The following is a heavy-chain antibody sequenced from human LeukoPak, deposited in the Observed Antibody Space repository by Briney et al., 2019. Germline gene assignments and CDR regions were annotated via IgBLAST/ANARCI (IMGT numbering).Heavy chain of an antibody. CDR1: GFAVSSNY. J-gene: IGHJ4*02. CDR2: IYSGGST. D-gene: IGHD3-22*01. V-gene: IGHV3-66*02. Sequence: AGGSLRLSCAASGFAVSSNYMSWVRQAPGKGLEWDSVIYSGGSTYYADSVKGRFTISRDNSKNRLYLQMNSLRAEDTAVYYCARGSLRGDSSGYPLYYFDYWGQGTLVTVSS. CDR3: ARGSLRGDSSGYPLYYFDY.